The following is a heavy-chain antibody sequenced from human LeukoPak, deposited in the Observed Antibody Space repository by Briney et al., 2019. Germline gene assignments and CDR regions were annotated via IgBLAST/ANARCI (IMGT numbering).Heavy chain of an antibody. J-gene: IGHJ6*03. CDR1: GYTFTSYD. CDR3: ARVMQPHYYYYMDV. CDR2: IIPIFGTA. Sequence: ASVNVSCKASGYTFTSYDINWVRQAAGQGVEGMGGIIPIFGTANYVQKFQGRVTITADQSTSPAYMELSSLSSEDTAVYYCARVMQPHYYYYMDVWGKGTTVTISS. V-gene: IGHV1-69*13.